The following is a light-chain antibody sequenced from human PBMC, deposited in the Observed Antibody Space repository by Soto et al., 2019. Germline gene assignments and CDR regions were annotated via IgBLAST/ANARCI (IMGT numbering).Light chain of an antibody. J-gene: IGKJ1*01. CDR3: QQSYTFPWT. Sequence: DIQMTQSPSSLSASVGDRVTITCRASQNINNYLNWYQQKPGKAPKLLIYAASSLESGVPSRFSGSGSGTDCTLTISSLQPEDFATYYCQQSYTFPWTFGQGTKGEIK. V-gene: IGKV1-39*01. CDR2: AAS. CDR1: QNINNY.